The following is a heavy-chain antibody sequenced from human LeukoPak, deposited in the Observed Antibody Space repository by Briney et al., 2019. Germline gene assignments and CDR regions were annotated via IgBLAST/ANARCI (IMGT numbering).Heavy chain of an antibody. CDR3: AREGLSWFDP. CDR2: IYSGGST. CDR1: GFTFSSYA. Sequence: GGSLRLSCAASGFTFSSYAMHWVRQAPGKGLEWVSVIYSGGSTYYADSVKGRFTISRDNSKNTLYLQMNSLRAEDTAVYYCAREGLSWFDPWGQGTLVTVSS. J-gene: IGHJ5*02. V-gene: IGHV3-53*01.